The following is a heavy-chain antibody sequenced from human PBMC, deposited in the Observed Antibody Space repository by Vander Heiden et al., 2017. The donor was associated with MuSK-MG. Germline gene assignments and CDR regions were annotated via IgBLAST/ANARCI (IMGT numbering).Heavy chain of an antibody. D-gene: IGHD3-22*01. CDR3: ASHPWYYDSGGYYYSGY. J-gene: IGHJ4*02. V-gene: IGHV3-74*01. Sequence: EVQLVESGGGSVQPGGSLGLSCAASGFTSITNWMHWVRQAPGKGLVWVSRIDSDGSSTTYADSVKGRFTISRDNAKNTLYLQMNSLRAEDTAVYYCASHPWYYDSGGYYYSGYWGQGTLVTVSS. CDR1: GFTSITNW. CDR2: IDSDGSST.